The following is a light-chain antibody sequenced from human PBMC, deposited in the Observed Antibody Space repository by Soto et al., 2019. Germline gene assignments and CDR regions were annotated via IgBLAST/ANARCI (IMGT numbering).Light chain of an antibody. J-gene: IGKJ1*01. CDR2: DAS. CDR1: QRISSW. CDR3: QQYNPYPWT. Sequence: DIQMTQSPATLSASVGDRVTITCRASQRISSWLAWYQQKPGKDPKLLIDDASSLESGGPSRFSGSGAGTEFTLTISSLQPDDFAAYYCQQYNPYPWTFGQGTKVEIK. V-gene: IGKV1-5*01.